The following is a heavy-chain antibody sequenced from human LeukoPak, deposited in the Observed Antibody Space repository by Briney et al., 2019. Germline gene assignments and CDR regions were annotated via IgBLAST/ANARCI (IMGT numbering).Heavy chain of an antibody. J-gene: IGHJ6*03. D-gene: IGHD2/OR15-2a*01. CDR1: DGSFSSTIYY. Sequence: SETLSLTCTVPDGSFSSTIYYWGWIRQPPGKGLEWTGTIYYSGKTYYNPSLTSRVTISINTSKSQLYLKLNSVTAADTAVYYCARAREYNFYENYYMDVWGKGTTVTVSS. CDR3: ARAREYNFYENYYMDV. CDR2: IYYSGKT. V-gene: IGHV4-39*07.